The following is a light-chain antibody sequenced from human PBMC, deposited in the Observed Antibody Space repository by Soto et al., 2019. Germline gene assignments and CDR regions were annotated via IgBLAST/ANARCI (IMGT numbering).Light chain of an antibody. CDR1: RGHSSYA. J-gene: IGLJ2*01. Sequence: QPVLTQSPSASASPGASVKLTCTLSRGHSSYAIAWHQQQPEKGPRYLMKLNSDGSHSKGDGIPDRFSGSSSGAERYLTISSLQSEDEADYYCQTWGTGIHVVFGGGTKLTVL. CDR2: LNSDGSH. CDR3: QTWGTGIHVV. V-gene: IGLV4-69*01.